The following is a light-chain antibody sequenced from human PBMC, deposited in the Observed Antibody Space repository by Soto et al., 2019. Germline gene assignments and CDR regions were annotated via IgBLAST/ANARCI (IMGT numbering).Light chain of an antibody. CDR2: NNS. J-gene: IGLJ1*01. CDR1: SSNIGAGYD. Sequence: QSVLTQPPSVSGAPGQSITISCTGSSSNIGAGYDVHWYQQPPGTAPKLLIYNNSNRPSGVPDRFSGSKSGTSASLAITGLRAEDEADYYCQSYDSTLSAVFGNGTKVTVL. V-gene: IGLV1-40*01. CDR3: QSYDSTLSAV.